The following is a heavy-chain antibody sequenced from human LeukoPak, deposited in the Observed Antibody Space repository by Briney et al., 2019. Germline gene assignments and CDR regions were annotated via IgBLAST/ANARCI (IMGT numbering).Heavy chain of an antibody. Sequence: GGSLRLSCSASGFTFSSYAMHWVRQAPGKGLEYVSAISSNGGSTYYTDSVEGRFTISRDNSKNTLYLQMSSLRAEDTAVYYCVKAKYSSSWYSPFDYWGQGTLVTVSS. CDR3: VKAKYSSSWYSPFDY. CDR1: GFTFSSYA. V-gene: IGHV3-64D*06. D-gene: IGHD6-13*01. CDR2: ISSNGGST. J-gene: IGHJ4*02.